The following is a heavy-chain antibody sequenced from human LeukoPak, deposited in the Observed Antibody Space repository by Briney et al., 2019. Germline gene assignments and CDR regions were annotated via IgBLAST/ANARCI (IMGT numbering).Heavy chain of an antibody. V-gene: IGHV4-34*01. CDR2: INHSGST. CDR3: ARRRITMVRGDHSFDY. CDR1: GGSFSGYY. Sequence: PSETLSLTCAVYGGSFSGYYWSWIRQPPGKGLEWIGEINHSGSTNYNPSLKSRVTISVDTSKNQFSLKLSSVTAADTAVYYCARRRITMVRGDHSFDYWGQGTLVTVSS. D-gene: IGHD3-10*01. J-gene: IGHJ4*02.